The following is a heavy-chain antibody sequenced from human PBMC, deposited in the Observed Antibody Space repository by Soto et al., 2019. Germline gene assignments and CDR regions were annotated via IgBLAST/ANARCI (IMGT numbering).Heavy chain of an antibody. D-gene: IGHD4-17*01. Sequence: SETLSLTCTVSGGSISSGGCYWSWIRQHPGKGLEWIGYIYYSGSTYYNPSLKSRVTISVDTSKNQFSLKLSSVTAADTAVYYCATSPTVGNWFDPWGQGTLVTVSS. CDR3: ATSPTVGNWFDP. CDR1: GGSISSGGCY. CDR2: IYYSGST. V-gene: IGHV4-31*03. J-gene: IGHJ5*02.